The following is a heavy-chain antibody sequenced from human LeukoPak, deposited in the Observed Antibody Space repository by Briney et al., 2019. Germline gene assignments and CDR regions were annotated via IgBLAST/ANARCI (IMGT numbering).Heavy chain of an antibody. CDR3: GRVSSPWSPRDAFDI. J-gene: IGHJ3*02. Sequence: SQTLSLTCAISGDSVSSNSAAWNWIRQSPSRGLEWLGRTYYRSKWSNDYAVSVKSRITINSDTSKNQFSLQLNSVTPEDTAVYYCGRVSSPWSPRDAFDIWGQGTMVTVSP. V-gene: IGHV6-1*01. CDR2: TYYRSKWSN. D-gene: IGHD1-26*01. CDR1: GDSVSSNSAA.